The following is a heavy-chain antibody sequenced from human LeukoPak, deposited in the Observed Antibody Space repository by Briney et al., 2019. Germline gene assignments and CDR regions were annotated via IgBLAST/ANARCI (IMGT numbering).Heavy chain of an antibody. CDR2: IYYSGST. D-gene: IGHD3-10*01. V-gene: IGHV4-59*12. Sequence: SETLSLTCSVSGGSISTYFWSWIRQPPGKGLEWIGYIYYSGSTTYNPSLKSRVTISVDKSKNHFSLILSSVTAADTALYYCASGSGRGSFDIWGQGTMVTVSS. J-gene: IGHJ3*02. CDR1: GGSISTYF. CDR3: ASGSGRGSFDI.